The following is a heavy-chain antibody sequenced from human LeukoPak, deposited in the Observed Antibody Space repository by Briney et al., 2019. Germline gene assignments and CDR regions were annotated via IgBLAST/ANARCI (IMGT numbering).Heavy chain of an antibody. CDR1: RYTFTGYY. V-gene: IGHV1-2*02. D-gene: IGHD3-10*01. Sequence: ASVKVSYKASRYTFTGYYMHWVRQAPGQGLEWMGWINPNSGGTNYAQKFQGRVTMTRDTSISTAYMELSRLRSDDTAVYYCARSFRHGSGKSEIDYWGQGTLVTVSS. CDR3: ARSFRHGSGKSEIDY. J-gene: IGHJ4*02. CDR2: INPNSGGT.